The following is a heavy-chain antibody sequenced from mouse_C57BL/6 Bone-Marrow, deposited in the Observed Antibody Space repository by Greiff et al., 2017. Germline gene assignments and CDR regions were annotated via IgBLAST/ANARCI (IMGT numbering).Heavy chain of an antibody. V-gene: IGHV1-81*01. CDR1: GYTFTSYG. J-gene: IGHJ1*03. CDR2: IYPRSGNT. D-gene: IGHD2-14*01. CDR3: ARRVPGGYFDV. Sequence: VKVVESGAELARPGASVKLSCKASGYTFTSYGISWVKQRTGQGLEWIGEIYPRSGNTYYNEKFKGKATLTADKSSSTAYMELRSLTSEDSAVYFCARRVPGGYFDVWGTGTTVTVSS.